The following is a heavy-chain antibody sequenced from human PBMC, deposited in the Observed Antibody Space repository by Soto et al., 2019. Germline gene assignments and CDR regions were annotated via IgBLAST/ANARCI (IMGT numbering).Heavy chain of an antibody. CDR2: IYPGDSDT. CDR1: GYSSTSYW. CDR3: ASLIYKNWFDP. Sequence: PGESLKITRKGSGYSSTSYWIGWVRQMPGKGLEWMGIIYPGDSDTRYSPSFQGQVTISADKSISTAYLQWSSLKASDTAMYYCASLIYKNWFDPWGQGTLVTVS. D-gene: IGHD3-10*01. V-gene: IGHV5-51*01. J-gene: IGHJ5*02.